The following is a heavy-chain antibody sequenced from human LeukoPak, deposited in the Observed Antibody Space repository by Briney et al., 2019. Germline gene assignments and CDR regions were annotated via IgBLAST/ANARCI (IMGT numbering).Heavy chain of an antibody. CDR2: TYYRSKWYN. Sequence: SQTLSLTCAISGDSVSSNSAAWNWIRQSPSRGLEWLGRTYYRSKWYNGYAVSVKSRITINPDTSKNQFSLQLNSVTPEDTAVYYCARGLTVTNWDHWFDPWGQGTLVTVSS. V-gene: IGHV6-1*01. D-gene: IGHD4-17*01. CDR1: GDSVSSNSAA. CDR3: ARGLTVTNWDHWFDP. J-gene: IGHJ5*02.